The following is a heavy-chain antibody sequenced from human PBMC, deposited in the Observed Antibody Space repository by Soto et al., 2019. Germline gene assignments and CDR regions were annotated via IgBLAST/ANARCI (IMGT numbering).Heavy chain of an antibody. D-gene: IGHD3-9*01. V-gene: IGHV1-46*03. J-gene: IGHJ3*02. Sequence: QVQLVQSGAEVKKPGASVKVSCKASGYTFTSYYMHWVRQAPGQGLEWMGIINPSGGSTSYAQKFQGRVTITRDTSTSTVYMGLRSLRSEDTAVYYCASGYFDWYDAFDIWGQGTMVTVSS. CDR1: GYTFTSYY. CDR3: ASGYFDWYDAFDI. CDR2: INPSGGST.